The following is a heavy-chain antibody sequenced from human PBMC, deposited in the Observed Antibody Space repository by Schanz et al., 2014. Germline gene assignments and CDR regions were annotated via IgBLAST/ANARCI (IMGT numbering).Heavy chain of an antibody. CDR1: GGSLSGHY. D-gene: IGHD2-2*01. J-gene: IGHJ6*03. V-gene: IGHV4-34*01. CDR2: INPNEGI. Sequence: QVQLQQWGAGVLKPSETLSLTCVVSGGSLSGHYWSWIRQSPGKGLEWIGEINPNEGIHHNPSLKSRVPISVDMSKNQFALKMSSLTAADTAVYYCARQGIGYQHGRYYYYMDVWGRGTTVTVSS. CDR3: ARQGIGYQHGRYYYYMDV.